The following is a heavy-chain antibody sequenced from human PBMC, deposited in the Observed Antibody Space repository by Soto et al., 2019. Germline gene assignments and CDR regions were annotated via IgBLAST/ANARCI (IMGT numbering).Heavy chain of an antibody. CDR3: ARGGDLTSVGAYYAMDV. V-gene: IGHV3-74*01. D-gene: IGHD4-17*01. Sequence: EVQLVESGGGLVQPGGSLRLSCAASGFTFSSYCMHWVRQAPGKGLVWVSRIKGDGSSRSYADSVKGRFTISRDNAKNTLYLQLKSLRVEDTAVYYCARGGDLTSVGAYYAMDVWGQGTTVTVSS. J-gene: IGHJ6*02. CDR1: GFTFSSYC. CDR2: IKGDGSSR.